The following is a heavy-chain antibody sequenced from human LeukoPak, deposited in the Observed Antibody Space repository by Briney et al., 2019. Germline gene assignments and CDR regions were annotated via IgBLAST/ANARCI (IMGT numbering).Heavy chain of an antibody. V-gene: IGHV3-11*04. D-gene: IGHD5-18*01. CDR3: ARLGVQLWTIYYYYYMDV. CDR1: GFTFSDYY. Sequence: GGSLRLSCAASGFTFSDYYMSWIRQAPGKGLEWVSYISSSGSTIYYADSVKGRFTISRDNAKNSLYLQMNSLRAEDTAVYYCARLGVQLWTIYYYYYMDVWGKGTTVTVSS. J-gene: IGHJ6*03. CDR2: ISSSGSTI.